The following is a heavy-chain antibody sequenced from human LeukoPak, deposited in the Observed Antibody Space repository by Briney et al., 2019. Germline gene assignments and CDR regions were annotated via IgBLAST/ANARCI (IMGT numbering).Heavy chain of an antibody. Sequence: PGRSLRLSCAASGFTFSSYAMHWVRQAPGKGLEWVAVISYDGSNKYYADSVKGRFTISRDNSKNTLYLQMNSLRAEDTAVYYCAKSLVRAHYFDYWGQGTLVTVSS. CDR1: GFTFSSYA. V-gene: IGHV3-30-3*02. CDR3: AKSLVRAHYFDY. D-gene: IGHD2-21*01. CDR2: ISYDGSNK. J-gene: IGHJ4*02.